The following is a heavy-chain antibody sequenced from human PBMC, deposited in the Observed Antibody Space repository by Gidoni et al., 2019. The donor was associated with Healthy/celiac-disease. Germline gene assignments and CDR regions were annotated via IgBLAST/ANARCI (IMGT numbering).Heavy chain of an antibody. CDR1: GSPVSSNY. Sequence: EVQLVETGGGLIQPGGSLRLSCAATGSPVSSNYMRWVRQAPGKGQEWVSVIYICGSTYYADSVKGRFTISRDNSKNTLYLQMNSLRAEDTAVYYCARVGNDIAAAGTFDYWGQGTLVTVSS. CDR3: ARVGNDIAAAGTFDY. CDR2: IYICGST. D-gene: IGHD6-13*01. J-gene: IGHJ4*02. V-gene: IGHV3-53*02.